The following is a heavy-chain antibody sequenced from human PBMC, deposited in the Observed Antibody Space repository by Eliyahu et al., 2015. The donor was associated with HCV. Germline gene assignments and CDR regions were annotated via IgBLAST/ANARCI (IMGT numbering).Heavy chain of an antibody. Sequence: EVQLVESGGGLVQPGXXLRLSCAASGFXFDDYAMHWVRQXPGKGLEXVSGISWNSGSIGYADSVKXRFTISRDNAKNSLYLQMNSLRAEDTALYYCAKWELGLGIDYWGQGTLVTVSS. CDR3: AKWELGLGIDY. V-gene: IGHV3-9*01. CDR1: GFXFDDYA. CDR2: ISWNSGSI. D-gene: IGHD1-26*01. J-gene: IGHJ4*02.